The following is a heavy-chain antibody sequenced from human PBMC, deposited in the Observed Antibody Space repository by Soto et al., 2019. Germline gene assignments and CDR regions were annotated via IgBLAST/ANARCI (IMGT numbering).Heavy chain of an antibody. Sequence: LSLTCAVYGGSFSGYYWSWIRQPPGKGLEWIGEINHSGSTNYNPSLKSRVTISVDTSKNQFSLKLSSVTAADTAVYYCARGRYYDFWSGYRRDYYGMDVWGQGTTVTVSS. CDR3: ARGRYYDFWSGYRRDYYGMDV. J-gene: IGHJ6*02. D-gene: IGHD3-3*01. CDR2: INHSGST. V-gene: IGHV4-34*01. CDR1: GGSFSGYY.